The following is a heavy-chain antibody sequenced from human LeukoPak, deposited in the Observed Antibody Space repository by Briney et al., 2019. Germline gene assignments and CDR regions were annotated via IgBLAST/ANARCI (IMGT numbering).Heavy chain of an antibody. CDR2: ISYDGSNK. Sequence: PGGSLRLSCAASGFTFSSYGMHWVRQAPGKGLEWVAVISYDGSNKYYADSVKGRFTISRDNSKNTLYLQMNSLRAEDTAVYYCAKSANIVVVVAATLGVDYWGQGTLVTVSS. CDR1: GFTFSSYG. V-gene: IGHV3-30*18. J-gene: IGHJ4*02. D-gene: IGHD2-15*01. CDR3: AKSANIVVVVAATLGVDY.